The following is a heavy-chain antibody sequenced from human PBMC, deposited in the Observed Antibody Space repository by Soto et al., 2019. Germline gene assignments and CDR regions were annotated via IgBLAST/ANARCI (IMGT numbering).Heavy chain of an antibody. V-gene: IGHV1-2*04. CDR2: INPNSGGT. CDR1: GYTFTGYY. D-gene: IGHD3-10*01. Sequence: ASVKVSCKASGYTFTGYYMHWVRQAPGQGLEWMGWINPNSGGTNYAQKFQGWVTMTRDTSISTAYMELSRLRSDDTAVYYCARAITSSGEHYYYGMDVWGQGTTVTVSS. J-gene: IGHJ6*02. CDR3: ARAITSSGEHYYYGMDV.